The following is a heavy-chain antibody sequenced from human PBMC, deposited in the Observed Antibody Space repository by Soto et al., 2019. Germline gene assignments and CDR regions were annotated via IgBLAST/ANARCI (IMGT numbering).Heavy chain of an antibody. CDR1: GYSFISSW. CDR2: IYPGDSDT. D-gene: IGHD5-18*01. V-gene: IGHV5-51*01. CDR3: ARLEDTAMVTQFAVSLRCMDV. J-gene: IGHJ6*02. Sequence: PGESLNSSCKASGYSFISSWIGWVRQMPGKGLEWMGIIYPGDSDTRYNPSFQGQVTISADKSISTAYLQWSSLKASDTAMYYCARLEDTAMVTQFAVSLRCMDVRGQVTTVTISS.